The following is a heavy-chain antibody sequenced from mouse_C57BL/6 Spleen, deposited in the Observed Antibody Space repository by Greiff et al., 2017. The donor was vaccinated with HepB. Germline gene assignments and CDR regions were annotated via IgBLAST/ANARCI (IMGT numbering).Heavy chain of an antibody. CDR3: ARRRGKDYYYFDY. CDR2: IDPSDSYT. V-gene: IGHV1-50*01. D-gene: IGHD1-1*01. Sequence: QVQLKQPGAELVKPGASVKLSCKASGYTFTSYWMQWVKQRPGQGLEWIGEIDPSDSYTNYNQKFKGKATLTVDTSSSTAYMQLSSLTSEDSAVYYCARRRGKDYYYFDYWGQGTTLTVSS. J-gene: IGHJ2*01. CDR1: GYTFTSYW.